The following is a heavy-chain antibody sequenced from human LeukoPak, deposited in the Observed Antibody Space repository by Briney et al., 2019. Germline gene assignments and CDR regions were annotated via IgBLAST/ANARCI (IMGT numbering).Heavy chain of an antibody. Sequence: SETLSLTCGVYGGSFSNYDWNWIRQPPGKGLEWIGEINHSGSTNYNPSLKSRVTISVDKSKNQFSLKLSSVTAADTAVYYCARFAVMDAFDIWGQGTMVTVSS. CDR3: ARFAVMDAFDI. CDR1: GGSFSNYD. J-gene: IGHJ3*02. V-gene: IGHV4-34*01. D-gene: IGHD3-16*01. CDR2: INHSGST.